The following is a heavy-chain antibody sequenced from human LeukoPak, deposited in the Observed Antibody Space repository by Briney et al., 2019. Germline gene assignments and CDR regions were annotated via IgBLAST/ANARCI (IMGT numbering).Heavy chain of an antibody. CDR1: GYSFTNYW. D-gene: IGHD2-21*01. V-gene: IGHV5-51*07. CDR3: ARVVYEHNAFDI. CDR2: IYPGDSDT. Sequence: GESLKISCKGSGYSFTNYWIGWVHQMPGKGLEWMGIIYPGDSDTRYSPSFKGQVTISADKSISTAYLQWSSLKASDTAMYYCARVVYEHNAFDIWGQGTMVTVSS. J-gene: IGHJ3*02.